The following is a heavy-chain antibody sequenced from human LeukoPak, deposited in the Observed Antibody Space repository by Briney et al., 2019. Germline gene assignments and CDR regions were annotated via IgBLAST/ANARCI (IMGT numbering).Heavy chain of an antibody. J-gene: IGHJ4*02. CDR1: ENIFNRYE. Sequence: ASVKVSCKAPENIFNRYEINWVRQATGQGLEWMGWTNPNSGKTGYAHKFQGRVTMTRTPSTSTAYMELSSLRSEDTAVYYCAFRYCTGGSCPSPFDYWGQGTLITVSS. CDR2: TNPNSGKT. V-gene: IGHV1-8*01. D-gene: IGHD2-15*01. CDR3: AFRYCTGGSCPSPFDY.